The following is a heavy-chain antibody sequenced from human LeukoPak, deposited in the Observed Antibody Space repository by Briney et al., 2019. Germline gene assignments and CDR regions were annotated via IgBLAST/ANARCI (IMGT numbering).Heavy chain of an antibody. Sequence: SVKVSCKASGGTFSSYTIGWVRQAPGQGLEWMGRIIPILGIANYAQKFQGRVTITADKSTSTAYMELSSLRSEDTAVYYCARAYDSSGYYYDPGAFDIWGQGTMVTVSS. CDR1: GGTFSSYT. V-gene: IGHV1-69*02. D-gene: IGHD3-22*01. J-gene: IGHJ3*02. CDR2: IIPILGIA. CDR3: ARAYDSSGYYYDPGAFDI.